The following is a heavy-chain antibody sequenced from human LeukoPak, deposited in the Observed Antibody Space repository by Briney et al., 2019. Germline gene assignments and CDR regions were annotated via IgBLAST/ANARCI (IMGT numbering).Heavy chain of an antibody. J-gene: IGHJ5*02. Sequence: SETLSLTCAVSGGSFSGYYWTWIRQPPGKGLEWIGEINHRGRTNYNPSLKSRVIISVDTSKNQFSLKLNSVTAADTAVYYCARPLGYCSDSRCPQSWFDPWGQGTLVTVSS. CDR2: INHRGRT. CDR3: ARPLGYCSDSRCPQSWFDP. D-gene: IGHD2-15*01. CDR1: GGSFSGYY. V-gene: IGHV4-34*01.